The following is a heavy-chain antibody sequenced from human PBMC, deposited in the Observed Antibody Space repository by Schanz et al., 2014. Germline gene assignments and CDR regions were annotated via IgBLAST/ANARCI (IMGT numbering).Heavy chain of an antibody. D-gene: IGHD3-9*01. V-gene: IGHV3-53*01. J-gene: IGHJ4*02. CDR3: ARGTGTFDS. CDR1: GFTVNTNY. CDR2: MYINSGST. Sequence: EVQLVESGGGLIQPGGSLRLSCAVSGFTVNTNYMSWVRQAPGKGLEWISSMYINSGSTQYADSVKGRFTISRDNSDITMYLQMNNLRAEDTAVYYCARGTGTFDSWGQGTLVTVSS.